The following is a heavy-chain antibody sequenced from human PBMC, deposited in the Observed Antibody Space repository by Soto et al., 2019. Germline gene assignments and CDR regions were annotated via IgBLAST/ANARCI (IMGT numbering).Heavy chain of an antibody. D-gene: IGHD6-13*01. J-gene: IGHJ4*02. Sequence: SETLSLTCTVSGGSISSYYWGWIRQPPGKGLEWIGENIESGSSNYNPSLKSRAAISIDTSKNQFCLKVTSVTAADTAVYYCARRYGSSFDYWGQGTLVTVSS. CDR3: ARRYGSSFDY. V-gene: IGHV4-34*12. CDR1: GGSISSYY. CDR2: NIESGSS.